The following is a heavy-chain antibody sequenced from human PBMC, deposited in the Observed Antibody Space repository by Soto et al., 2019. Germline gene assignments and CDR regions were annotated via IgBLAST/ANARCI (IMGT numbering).Heavy chain of an antibody. D-gene: IGHD6-13*01. CDR3: ARGPTQQLPPLSDYYYHGMDV. CDR2: IIHSGST. Sequence: QVQLQQWGAGLLKPSETLSLTCAVYGGSLSGYSWSWIRQPPGKGLEWIGEIIHSGSTNYNPSLKSRVTISVDTSKNQFSLKLSSVTAADTAVYYCARGPTQQLPPLSDYYYHGMDVWGQGTTVTVSS. J-gene: IGHJ6*02. CDR1: GGSLSGYS. V-gene: IGHV4-34*01.